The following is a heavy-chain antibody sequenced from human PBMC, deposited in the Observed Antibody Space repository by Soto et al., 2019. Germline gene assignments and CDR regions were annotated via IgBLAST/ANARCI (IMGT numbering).Heavy chain of an antibody. CDR2: ISGSGGST. J-gene: IGHJ4*02. Sequence: GGSLRLSCAASGFTFSSYAMSWVRQAPGKGLEWVSAISGSGGSTYYADSVKGRFTISRDNSKNTLYLQMNSLRAEDTAVYYCAKGRLYYDFWSGRDPYFDYWGQGTLVTVSS. CDR3: AKGRLYYDFWSGRDPYFDY. D-gene: IGHD3-3*01. CDR1: GFTFSSYA. V-gene: IGHV3-23*01.